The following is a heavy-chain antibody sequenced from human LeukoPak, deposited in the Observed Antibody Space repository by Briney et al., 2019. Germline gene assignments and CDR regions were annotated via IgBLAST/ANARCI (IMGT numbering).Heavy chain of an antibody. CDR2: IIPIFGTA. Sequence: SVKVSCKASGYTFTSYYMHWVRQAPGQGLEWMGGIIPIFGTANYAQKFQGRVTITADESTSTAYMELSSLRSEDTAVYYCARGAVYGSGGLDYMDVWGKGTTVTISS. CDR3: ARGAVYGSGGLDYMDV. CDR1: GYTFTSYY. J-gene: IGHJ6*03. D-gene: IGHD3-10*01. V-gene: IGHV1-69*13.